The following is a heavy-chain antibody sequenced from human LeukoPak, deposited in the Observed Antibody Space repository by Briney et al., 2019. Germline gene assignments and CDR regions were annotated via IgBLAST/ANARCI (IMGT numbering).Heavy chain of an antibody. CDR1: GVPIRCYY. Sequence: SETLSLTCTLSGVPIRCYYWSWMRQPPGKGLEWIGFIYYSGSTNYNPSLKSRVTISVDTSKNQFSLKLSSVPAADTAVYYCAREGTIFGVVDYWGQGTLVTVSS. D-gene: IGHD3-3*01. J-gene: IGHJ4*02. CDR3: AREGTIFGVVDY. CDR2: IYYSGST. V-gene: IGHV4-59*01.